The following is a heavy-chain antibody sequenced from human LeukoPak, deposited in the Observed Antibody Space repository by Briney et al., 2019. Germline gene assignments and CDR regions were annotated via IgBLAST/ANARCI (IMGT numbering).Heavy chain of an antibody. D-gene: IGHD6-13*01. V-gene: IGHV4-31*03. CDR1: GGSISSGGYY. CDR2: IYYSGST. J-gene: IGHJ6*02. Sequence: PSETLSLTCTVSGGSISSGGYYWSWIRQHPGKGLEWIGYIYYSGSTYYNPSLKSRVTISVDTSKNQFSLKLSSVTAADTAVYYCAREYSSSWSLRGYYYYGMDVWGQGTTVTVSS. CDR3: AREYSSSWSLRGYYYYGMDV.